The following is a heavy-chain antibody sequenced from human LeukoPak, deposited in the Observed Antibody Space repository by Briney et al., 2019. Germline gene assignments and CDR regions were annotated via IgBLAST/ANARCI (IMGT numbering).Heavy chain of an antibody. V-gene: IGHV3-30*18. CDR3: AKQLYDFWSGYSFYYYYGMDV. D-gene: IGHD3-3*01. Sequence: GRSLRLSCAASGFTFSSYGIHWVRQAPGKGLEWVAVISYDGSNKYYADSVKGRFTISRDNSKNTLYLQMNSLRAEDTAVYYCAKQLYDFWSGYSFYYYYGMDVWGQGTTVTVSS. J-gene: IGHJ6*02. CDR1: GFTFSSYG. CDR2: ISYDGSNK.